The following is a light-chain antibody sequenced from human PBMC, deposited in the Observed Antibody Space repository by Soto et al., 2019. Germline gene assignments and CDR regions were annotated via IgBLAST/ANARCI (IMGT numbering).Light chain of an antibody. J-gene: IGLJ2*01. CDR2: DDN. CDR3: GTWDSSLSAVV. V-gene: IGLV1-51*01. Sequence: QSVLTQPPSVSAAPGQKVTISCSGSSSNIGNNYVSWYQQLPGTAPQLLIYDDNERPSGIPDRFSGSKSGTSATLGITGLQTGYEADYYCGTWDSSLSAVVFGGGTKLTVL. CDR1: SSNIGNNY.